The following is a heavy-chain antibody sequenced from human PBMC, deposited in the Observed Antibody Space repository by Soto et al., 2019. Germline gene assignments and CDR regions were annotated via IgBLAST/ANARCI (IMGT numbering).Heavy chain of an antibody. CDR3: ARANYYDSSGYYATDYYYYYYGMDV. J-gene: IGHJ6*02. D-gene: IGHD3-22*01. V-gene: IGHV1-3*01. CDR1: GYTFTSYA. CDR2: INAGNGNT. Sequence: ASVKVSCKASGYTFTSYAMHWVRQAPGQRLEWMGWINAGNGNTKYSQKFQGRVTITRDTSASTAYMELSSLRSEDTAVYYCARANYYDSSGYYATDYYYYYYGMDVWGQGTTVTVS.